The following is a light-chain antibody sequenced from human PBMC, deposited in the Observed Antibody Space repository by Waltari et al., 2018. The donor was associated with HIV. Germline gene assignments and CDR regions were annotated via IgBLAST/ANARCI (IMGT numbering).Light chain of an antibody. CDR3: QQYNSDFYT. CDR1: QNVSKW. J-gene: IGKJ2*01. V-gene: IGKV1-5*03. CDR2: KTS. Sequence: DIRMTQSPSTLSVSIGDRVSITCRASQNVSKWLAWDQQKPGKAPKLLIHKTSSLNSGVPSRFSGSGSGTDFSLTINGLQSDDFATYYCQQYNSDFYTFGQGTELEIK.